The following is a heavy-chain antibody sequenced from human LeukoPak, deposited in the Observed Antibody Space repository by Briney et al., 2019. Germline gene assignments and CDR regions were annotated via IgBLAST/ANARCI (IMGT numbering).Heavy chain of an antibody. V-gene: IGHV3-53*01. D-gene: IGHD3-22*01. CDR1: GFTVSTNY. Sequence: GGSLRLSCAASGFTVSTNYMSWVRQAPGRGLEWVSVIYSGGSTYYADSVKGRFTISRDNSKNTLYLQMNSLRDDDTAVYYCARVDYYDSNGYYRWGQGTLVTVSS. J-gene: IGHJ4*02. CDR2: IYSGGST. CDR3: ARVDYYDSNGYYR.